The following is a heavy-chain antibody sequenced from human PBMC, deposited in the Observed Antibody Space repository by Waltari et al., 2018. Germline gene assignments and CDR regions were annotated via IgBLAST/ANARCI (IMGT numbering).Heavy chain of an antibody. J-gene: IGHJ4*02. D-gene: IGHD2-15*01. V-gene: IGHV1-2*06. CDR3: AREQGAVEPMGGAGQPDY. CDR1: GYTFTGYY. CDR2: INPNSGGT. Sequence: QVQLVQSGAEVKKPGASVKVSCKASGYTFTGYYMHWVRQAPGQGLEWMGRINPNSGGTNYAQKFQGRVTMTRDTSISTAYMELSRLRSDDTAVYYCAREQGAVEPMGGAGQPDYWGQGTLVTVSS.